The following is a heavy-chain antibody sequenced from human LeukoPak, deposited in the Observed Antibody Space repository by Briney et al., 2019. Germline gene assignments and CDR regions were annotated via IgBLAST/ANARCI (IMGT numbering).Heavy chain of an antibody. Sequence: PGGSLRLSCAASGFTFSSYAMSWVRQAPGKGLEWVSAISGSGGSTYYADSVEGRFTISRDNSKNTLYLQMNSLRAEDTAVYYCAKGGCSSTSCSTEFDYWGQGTLVTVSS. CDR3: AKGGCSSTSCSTEFDY. V-gene: IGHV3-23*01. J-gene: IGHJ4*02. CDR2: ISGSGGST. D-gene: IGHD2-2*01. CDR1: GFTFSSYA.